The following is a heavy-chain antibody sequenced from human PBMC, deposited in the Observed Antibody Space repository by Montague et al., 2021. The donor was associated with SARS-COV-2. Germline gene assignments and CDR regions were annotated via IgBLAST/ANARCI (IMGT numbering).Heavy chain of an antibody. CDR2: IYYRGST. CDR3: AREGLNNWFDP. J-gene: IGHJ5*02. Sequence: SETLSLTCSVSNGSITSYYWSWIRQPGGKRLEWIGYIYYRGSTNYNPSLESRVTISVDTSKNQFSLKLRSMTAADTAVYYCAREGLNNWFDPWGQGTLVTVSS. V-gene: IGHV4-59*01. CDR1: NGSITSYY.